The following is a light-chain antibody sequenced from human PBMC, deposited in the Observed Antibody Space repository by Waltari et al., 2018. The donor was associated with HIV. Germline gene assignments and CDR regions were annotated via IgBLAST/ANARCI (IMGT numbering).Light chain of an antibody. CDR1: SGSVRSSYY. CDR2: NTN. J-gene: IGLJ3*02. Sequence: QTVVTQEPSFSVSPGGTVTLTCGLSSGSVRSSYYPSWNQQTPGQAPRTLITNTNTRSSGVPDRFSGSILGNRAALTITGAQADDESAYYCLLYMGSGVWVFGGGTKLTVL. V-gene: IGLV8-61*01. CDR3: LLYMGSGVWV.